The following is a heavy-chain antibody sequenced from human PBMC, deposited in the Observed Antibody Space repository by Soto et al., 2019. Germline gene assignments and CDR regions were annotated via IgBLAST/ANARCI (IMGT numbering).Heavy chain of an antibody. CDR3: ARASPVICGGDPCYRLDSSFDS. CDR2: IIPLFGTP. V-gene: IGHV1-69*01. J-gene: IGHJ5*01. D-gene: IGHD2-21*02. CDR1: GATFSTTG. Sequence: QVQLVQSGAEVRKPGSSLRVSCKSSGATFSTTGISWVRQAPGQGLAWMGGIIPLFGTPKYARKFQGRVSITADESTSTVYMELNSLRPDDAAVYYCARASPVICGGDPCYRLDSSFDSWGQGSLVIVSS.